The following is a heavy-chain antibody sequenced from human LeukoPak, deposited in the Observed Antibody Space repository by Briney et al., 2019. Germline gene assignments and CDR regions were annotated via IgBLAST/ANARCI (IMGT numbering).Heavy chain of an antibody. Sequence: ASVKVSCKASGYTLTAYYLHWVRHAPGQGLEWMGWINPNSGDTTYAQKFQGRVAMTRDTSISTAYMELSRLRSDDTAVYYCARRDCARTSCALDPWGQGTLVTVSS. CDR2: INPNSGDT. V-gene: IGHV1-2*02. J-gene: IGHJ5*02. CDR1: GYTLTAYY. CDR3: ARRDCARTSCALDP. D-gene: IGHD2-2*01.